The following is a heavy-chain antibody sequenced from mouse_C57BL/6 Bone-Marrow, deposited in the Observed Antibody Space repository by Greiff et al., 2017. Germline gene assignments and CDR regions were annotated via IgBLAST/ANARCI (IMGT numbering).Heavy chain of an antibody. D-gene: IGHD1-1*01. Sequence: QVQLKESGAELARPGASVKLSCKASGYTFTSYGISWVQPRTGQGLEWIGEFYPGSGNIYSNEKFKGKGTLTADQSSSTAYVELRSLTSGDCAVYCCARGSMWAYWGQGTLVTVAA. CDR1: GYTFTSYG. V-gene: IGHV1-81*01. CDR2: FYPGSGNI. CDR3: ARGSMWAY. J-gene: IGHJ3*01.